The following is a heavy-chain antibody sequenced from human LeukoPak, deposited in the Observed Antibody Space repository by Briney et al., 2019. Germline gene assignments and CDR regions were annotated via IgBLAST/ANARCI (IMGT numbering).Heavy chain of an antibody. Sequence: GGSLRLSCAASGLTFGGSAMHWVRHTSGKGLEWVGRIRSKANNYATAYAASVQGRFTVSRDDSKNMAYLQMNSLKTEDTAVYYCSRQDDFGCPSRVSWGQGTLVTVSS. CDR1: GLTFGGSA. D-gene: IGHD3/OR15-3a*01. J-gene: IGHJ5*02. CDR3: SRQDDFGCPSRVS. CDR2: IRSKANNYAT. V-gene: IGHV3-73*01.